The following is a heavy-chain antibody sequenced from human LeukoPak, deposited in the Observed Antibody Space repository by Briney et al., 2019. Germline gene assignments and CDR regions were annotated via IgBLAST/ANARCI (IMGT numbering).Heavy chain of an antibody. CDR1: GGSISSSSYY. CDR2: IYYSGST. V-gene: IGHV4-39*07. CDR3: ARESSISSGLYYYYYMDV. J-gene: IGHJ6*03. Sequence: PSETLSLTCTVSGGSISSSSYYWGWNRQPPGKGLEWIGSIYYSGSTYYNPSLKSRVTISVDTSKNQFSLKLSSVTAADTAVYYCARESSISSGLYYYYYMDVWGKGTMVTVSS. D-gene: IGHD6-6*01.